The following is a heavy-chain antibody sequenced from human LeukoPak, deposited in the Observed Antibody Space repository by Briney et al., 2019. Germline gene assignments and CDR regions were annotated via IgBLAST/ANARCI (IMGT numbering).Heavy chain of an antibody. Sequence: GGSLRLSCAASGFTFSSYSMNWVRQAPGEGLEWVSSISSRSSYIYYADSVKGRFTISGDNAKNSLYLQMNSLRAEDTAVYCCARGSSTHGEYYFDYWGQGTLVTVSS. CDR3: ARGSSTHGEYYFDY. D-gene: IGHD2-2*01. J-gene: IGHJ4*02. V-gene: IGHV3-21*01. CDR2: ISSRSSYI. CDR1: GFTFSSYS.